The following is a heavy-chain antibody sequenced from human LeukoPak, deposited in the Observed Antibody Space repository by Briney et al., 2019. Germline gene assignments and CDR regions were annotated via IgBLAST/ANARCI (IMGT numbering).Heavy chain of an antibody. CDR1: GGSFSGYY. D-gene: IGHD3-3*01. J-gene: IGHJ6*03. CDR3: ARGQCRYDFWSGQQTYYMDV. CDR2: INHSGST. Sequence: SETLSLTCAVYGGSFSGYYWSWIRQPPGKGLEWIGEINHSGSTNYNPSLKSRVTISVDTSKNKFSLKLSSVTAADTAVYHCARGQCRYDFWSGQQTYYMDVWGKGTTVTVSS. V-gene: IGHV4-34*01.